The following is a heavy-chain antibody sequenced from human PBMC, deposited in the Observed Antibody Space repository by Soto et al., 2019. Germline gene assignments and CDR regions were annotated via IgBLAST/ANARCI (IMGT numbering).Heavy chain of an antibody. D-gene: IGHD1-7*01. Sequence: PGGSLRLSCAASGFTFSSYGMHLVRQAPGKGLEWVAVIWYDGSNKYYADSVKGRFTISRDNSKNTLYLQMNSLRAEDTAVYYCARDGGTYNWNYRFQPASYYFDYWGQGTLVTVSS. CDR2: IWYDGSNK. CDR3: ARDGGTYNWNYRFQPASYYFDY. V-gene: IGHV3-33*01. CDR1: GFTFSSYG. J-gene: IGHJ4*02.